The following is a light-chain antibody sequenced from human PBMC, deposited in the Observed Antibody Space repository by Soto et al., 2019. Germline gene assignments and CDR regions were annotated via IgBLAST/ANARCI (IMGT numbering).Light chain of an antibody. J-gene: IGKJ5*01. Sequence: DIQMTQSPSSLSASVGDRVTIICRASQSVSTRLAWYQQKPGKAPKLLIYAASTLQSGVPSRFSGSGSGTEFTLTISSLEPEDFAVYYCQQRSKWPPITFGQGTRLEIK. V-gene: IGKV1-5*02. CDR3: QQRSKWPPIT. CDR2: AAS. CDR1: QSVSTR.